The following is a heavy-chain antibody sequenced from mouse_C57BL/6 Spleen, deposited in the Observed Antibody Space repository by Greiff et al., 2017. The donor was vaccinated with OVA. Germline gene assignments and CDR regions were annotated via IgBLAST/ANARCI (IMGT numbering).Heavy chain of an antibody. Sequence: EVQLQQSGPELVKPGASVKIPCKASGYTFTDYNLDWVKQSHGKSLEWIGDINPNNGGTIYHQQFKGKATLTVDKSSSTAYMELRSLTSEDTAVYYCARSAGLSDFDDWGQGTTLTVSS. CDR3: ARSAGLSDFDD. CDR1: GYTFTDYN. CDR2: INPNNGGT. J-gene: IGHJ2*01. V-gene: IGHV1-18*01. D-gene: IGHD4-1*01.